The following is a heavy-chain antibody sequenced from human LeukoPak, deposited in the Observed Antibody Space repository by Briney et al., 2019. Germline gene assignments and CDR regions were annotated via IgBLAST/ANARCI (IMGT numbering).Heavy chain of an antibody. D-gene: IGHD5-24*01. CDR2: IRPNSGTT. Sequence: ASVKVSCKASGYTFTGYSMHWVRQAPGQGLEWMGLIRPNSGTTNYAQRFQGRVTMTRDTSISTAYTELSSLRSDDTAVYYCATVTRYHSDGYTSRGYNDYWGQGTLVTVSS. CDR1: GYTFTGYS. J-gene: IGHJ4*02. V-gene: IGHV1-2*02. CDR3: ATVTRYHSDGYTSRGYNDY.